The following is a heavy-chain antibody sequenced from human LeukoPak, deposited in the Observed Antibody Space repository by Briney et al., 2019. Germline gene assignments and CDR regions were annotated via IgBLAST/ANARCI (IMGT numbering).Heavy chain of an antibody. J-gene: IGHJ5*02. D-gene: IGHD3-10*01. CDR3: AKDNLSPMVRGVITP. CDR1: GFTFSSYA. V-gene: IGHV3-23*01. CDR2: INDNGAGT. Sequence: GGSLRLSCAASGFTFSSYAMSWVRQAPGKGLKWVSTINDNGAGTYYADSVKGRFTISRDNSYNTMSLQMNSLRAEDTAVYYCAKDNLSPMVRGVITPWGQGTLVTVSS.